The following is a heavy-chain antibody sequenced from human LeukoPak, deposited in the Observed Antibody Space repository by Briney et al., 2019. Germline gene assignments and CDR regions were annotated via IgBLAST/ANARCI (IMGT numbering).Heavy chain of an antibody. V-gene: IGHV3-15*01. J-gene: IGHJ4*02. D-gene: IGHD3-9*01. CDR1: GFTFSDCW. Sequence: SGGSLRLSCATSGFTFSDCWMSWVRQAPGKGLEWVGRIKRKIDGETTDYGAPVKGRFTISRDDSKNTLYLQMNSLQTEDTAVYYCVAGLGSSELDYWSQGTLVTVSS. CDR3: VAGLGSSELDY. CDR2: IKRKIDGETT.